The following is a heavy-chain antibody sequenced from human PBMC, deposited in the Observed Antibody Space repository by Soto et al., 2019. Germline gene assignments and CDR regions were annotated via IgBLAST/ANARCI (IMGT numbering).Heavy chain of an antibody. Sequence: EVQLLESGGGLVQPGGSLRLSCAASGFTFSNYAMSWVRQAPGKGLEWVSVISGSGGSTYYADSVKGRFTIARDNSKNTLYLQMNSLRAEDTAVYYCAKDPDGAYLVGYFDYWGQGTLVTVSS. CDR1: GFTFSNYA. CDR2: ISGSGGST. CDR3: AKDPDGAYLVGYFDY. J-gene: IGHJ4*02. V-gene: IGHV3-23*01. D-gene: IGHD4-17*01.